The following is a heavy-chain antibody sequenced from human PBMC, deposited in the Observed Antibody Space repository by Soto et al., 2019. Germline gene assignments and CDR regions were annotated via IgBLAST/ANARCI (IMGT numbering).Heavy chain of an antibody. D-gene: IGHD2-8*01. V-gene: IGHV4-30-4*01. Sequence: QVQLQESGPGLVKPSETLSLTCTVSGGSISGGVHSWSWIRQPPGKGLEWIGHIFDIGSTCYNPSLKSRLTISVDTSKNQFSLRLSSLTAADTAVYYCAREIMPLTNDWYFDLWGRGTLVTVSS. J-gene: IGHJ2*01. CDR2: IFDIGST. CDR3: AREIMPLTNDWYFDL. CDR1: GGSISGGVHS.